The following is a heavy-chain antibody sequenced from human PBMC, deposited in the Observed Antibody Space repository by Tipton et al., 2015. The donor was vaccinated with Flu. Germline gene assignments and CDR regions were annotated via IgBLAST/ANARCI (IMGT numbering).Heavy chain of an antibody. J-gene: IGHJ6*02. CDR1: GGSISSSSYY. V-gene: IGHV4-39*07. CDR3: ARDRASGCYLYYYYGMDV. Sequence: TLSLTCTVSGGSISSSSYYWGWIRQPPGKGLEWIGSIYYSGSTYYNPSLKSRVTISVDTSKNQFSLKLSSVTAADTAVYYCARDRASGCYLYYYYGMDVWGQGTTVTVSS. D-gene: IGHD3-10*01. CDR2: IYYSGST.